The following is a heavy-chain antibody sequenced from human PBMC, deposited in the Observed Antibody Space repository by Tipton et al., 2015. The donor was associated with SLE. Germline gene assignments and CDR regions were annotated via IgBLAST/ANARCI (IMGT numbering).Heavy chain of an antibody. CDR1: GGSFRGYY. V-gene: IGHV4-34*01. Sequence: TLSLTCAVYGGSFRGYYWSWFCRPPRKGQEWSGEINASASANYNPTLKSRVSISVDTSKNQFSLRLSSVTVADTAVYYCASGLYGGIRRTGRYFYMDVWGRGTTLSVSS. D-gene: IGHD1-14*01. CDR2: INASASA. CDR3: ASGLYGGIRRTGRYFYMDV. J-gene: IGHJ6*03.